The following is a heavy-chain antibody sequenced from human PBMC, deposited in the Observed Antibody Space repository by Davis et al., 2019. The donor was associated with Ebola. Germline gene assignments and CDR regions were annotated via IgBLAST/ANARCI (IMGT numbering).Heavy chain of an antibody. CDR2: INPNSGGT. CDR3: ARGGHSRTNNWFDP. J-gene: IGHJ5*02. D-gene: IGHD6-13*01. CDR1: GYTFTGYY. V-gene: IGHV1-2*06. Sequence: ASVKVSCKASGYTFTGYYMHWVRQAPGQGLEWMGRINPNSGGTNYAQKFQGRVTMTRDTSISTAYMELSRLRSDDTAVYYFARGGHSRTNNWFDPWGQGTLVTVSS.